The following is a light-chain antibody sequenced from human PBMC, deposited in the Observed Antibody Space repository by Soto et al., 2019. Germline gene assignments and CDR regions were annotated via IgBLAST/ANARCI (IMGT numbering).Light chain of an antibody. J-gene: IGLJ2*01. V-gene: IGLV1-40*01. CDR3: LSFDSSLSVV. CDR1: SSNIGAGYA. CDR2: GTT. Sequence: QSALTQPPSVSGAPGQRVTISCTGSSSNIGAGYAVHWYQQLPGRAPKLLIYGTTNRPSGVPDRFSGSKSGTSASLAITGLQAEDEADYYCLSFDSSLSVVFGGGTKLTVL.